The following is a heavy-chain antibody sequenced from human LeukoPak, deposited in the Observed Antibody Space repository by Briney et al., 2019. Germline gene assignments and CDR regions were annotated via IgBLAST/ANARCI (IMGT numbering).Heavy chain of an antibody. CDR2: INDDGRTT. CDR1: GFTFSYYW. CDR3: ARSGITMVGGASTGLLIFDI. Sequence: PGGSLRLSCAASGFTFSYYWMHWVRQAPGEGLVWVSRINDDGRTTTYADSVKGRITISRDNAKNTLYLQMSSLRVEDTAVYYCARSGITMVGGASTGLLIFDIWGPGTMVTVSP. J-gene: IGHJ3*02. V-gene: IGHV3-74*03. D-gene: IGHD3-10*01.